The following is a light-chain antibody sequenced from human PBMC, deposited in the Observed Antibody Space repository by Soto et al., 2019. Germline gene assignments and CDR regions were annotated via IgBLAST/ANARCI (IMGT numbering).Light chain of an antibody. Sequence: EIVLTQSPGTLSLSPGERATLSCRASQSISSTYLAWYQHQPGQAPRLLIYDTSTRTTAIPDRFSGSGSGTAFTLTISRMEPEDFAVYYCQQYGSSPWTFAPRTKVHIK. CDR1: QSISSTY. V-gene: IGKV3-20*01. CDR2: DTS. J-gene: IGKJ3*01. CDR3: QQYGSSPWT.